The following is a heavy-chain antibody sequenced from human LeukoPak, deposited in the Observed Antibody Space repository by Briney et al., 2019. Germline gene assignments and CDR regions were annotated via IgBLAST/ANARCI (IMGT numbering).Heavy chain of an antibody. D-gene: IGHD2-21*02. CDR3: AREGGVVVTAIPGFDY. CDR2: IYTSGST. CDR1: GGSISSGSYY. Sequence: SQTLSLTCTVSGGSISSGSYYWSWIRQPAGKGLEWIGRIYTSGSTNYNPSLKSRVTISVDTSKNQFSLKLSSVTAADTAVYYCAREGGVVVTAIPGFDYWGQGTLLAVSS. V-gene: IGHV4-61*02. J-gene: IGHJ4*02.